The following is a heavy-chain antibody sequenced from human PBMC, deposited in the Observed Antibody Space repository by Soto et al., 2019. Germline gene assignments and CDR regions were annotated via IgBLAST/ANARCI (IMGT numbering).Heavy chain of an antibody. D-gene: IGHD3-3*01. CDR2: IYYSGST. J-gene: IGHJ5*02. CDR1: GGSISSGDYY. CDR3: ARWWSGSRQGFDP. V-gene: IGHV4-31*03. Sequence: QVQLQESGPGLVKPSQTLSLTCTVSGGSISSGDYYWSWIRQHPGKGLEWIGYIYYSGSTYYNPSLQRRVTISVDTSKHQFSLKLSSVTAADTAVYYCARWWSGSRQGFDPWGQGTLVTVAS.